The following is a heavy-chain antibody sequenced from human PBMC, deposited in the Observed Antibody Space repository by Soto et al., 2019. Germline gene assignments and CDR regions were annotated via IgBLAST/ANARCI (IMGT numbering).Heavy chain of an antibody. D-gene: IGHD6-6*01. CDR3: ARDGYIAARQGSFSDDHADASDI. J-gene: IGHJ3*02. Sequence: ASVKVSXKASGYTFTSYDINWVRQATGQGLEWMGWMNPNSGNTGYAQKFQGRVTMTRNTSISTAYMELSSLRSEDTAVYYCARDGYIAARQGSFSDDHADASDIWGQGTMVTVSS. V-gene: IGHV1-8*01. CDR1: GYTFTSYD. CDR2: MNPNSGNT.